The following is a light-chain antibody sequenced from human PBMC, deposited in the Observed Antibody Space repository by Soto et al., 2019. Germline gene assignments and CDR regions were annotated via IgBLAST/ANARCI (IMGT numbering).Light chain of an antibody. CDR1: SSDVGAYKY. J-gene: IGLJ3*02. CDR3: TSYVGNDIWV. Sequence: QSALTQPPSASGSPGQSVTISCTGTSSDVGAYKYVSWYQQYPGKAPKLMIYEVTKRPSGVPDSFSGSKSGNTASLTVSGXXXXXXXDYYCTSYVGNDIWVFGGGTKVTV. V-gene: IGLV2-8*01. CDR2: EVT.